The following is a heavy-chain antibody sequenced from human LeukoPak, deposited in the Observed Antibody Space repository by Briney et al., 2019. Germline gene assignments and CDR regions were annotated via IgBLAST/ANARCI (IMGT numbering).Heavy chain of an antibody. CDR2: ISAYNGNT. CDR3: ARGCYYDSSGYYCGGLTSRYYYGMDV. D-gene: IGHD3-22*01. J-gene: IGHJ6*02. CDR1: GYTFTSYG. Sequence: ASVKVSCKASGYTFTSYGISWVRQAPGQGLEWMGWISAYNGNTNYAQKLQGRVTMTTDTSTSTANMELRSLRSADTAVYYCARGCYYDSSGYYCGGLTSRYYYGMDVWGQGTTVTVSS. V-gene: IGHV1-18*01.